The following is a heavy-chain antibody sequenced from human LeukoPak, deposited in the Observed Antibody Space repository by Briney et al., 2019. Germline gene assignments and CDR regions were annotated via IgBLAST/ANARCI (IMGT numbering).Heavy chain of an antibody. CDR3: ARTNVVATVHYFDY. CDR2: INPNSCGT. Sequence: ASVKVSCKASGYTFTGYYIHWVRQAPGQGLEWMGWINPNSCGTNYAQKFQGRVTMTRDTSISTASMELSRLRSDDTAVYYCARTNVVATVHYFDYWGQGTLVTVSS. D-gene: IGHD5-12*01. CDR1: GYTFTGYY. V-gene: IGHV1-2*02. J-gene: IGHJ4*02.